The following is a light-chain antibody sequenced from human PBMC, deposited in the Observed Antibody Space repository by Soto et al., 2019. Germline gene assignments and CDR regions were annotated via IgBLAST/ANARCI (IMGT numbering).Light chain of an antibody. CDR2: TTS. Sequence: DIQMTQSPSSLSAYVGDRVTITFRASQSISSYLNWYQQKPGKAPNLLMYTTSSLETGVPPRFSGSGSGTDFTLTISSLQPEDFATYFCQQSYSRPRTFGQGTKVDI. J-gene: IGKJ1*01. CDR1: QSISSY. V-gene: IGKV1-39*01. CDR3: QQSYSRPRT.